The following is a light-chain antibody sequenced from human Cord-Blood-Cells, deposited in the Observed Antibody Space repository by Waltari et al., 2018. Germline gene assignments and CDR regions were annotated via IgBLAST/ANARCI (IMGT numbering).Light chain of an antibody. V-gene: IGKV1-9*01. CDR3: QQLNSYPHT. CDR1: QGISSY. CDR2: AAS. Sequence: DIQLTQSPSFLSASVGVRVTITCRASQGISSYLAWYQQKPGKAPKLLIYAASTLQSGVPSRFSGSGSGKEFTLTITSLQPDDFATYYCQQLNSYPHTFGQGTEMETK. J-gene: IGKJ2*01.